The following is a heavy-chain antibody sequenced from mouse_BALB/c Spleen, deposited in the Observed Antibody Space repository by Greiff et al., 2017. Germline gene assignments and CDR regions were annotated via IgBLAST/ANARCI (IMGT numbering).Heavy chain of an antibody. J-gene: IGHJ4*01. V-gene: IGHV5-4*02. Sequence: EVMLVESGGGLVQPGGSLKLSCAASGFTFSDYYMYWVRQTPEKRLEWVATISGGGSYTYYPDSVKGRFTISRDNTKNTLYLQMSSLKSEDTAMYYCARREPLYYDAMDYWGQGTSVTVSS. CDR2: ISGGGSYT. CDR1: GFTFSDYY. CDR3: ARREPLYYDAMDY. D-gene: IGHD6-5*01.